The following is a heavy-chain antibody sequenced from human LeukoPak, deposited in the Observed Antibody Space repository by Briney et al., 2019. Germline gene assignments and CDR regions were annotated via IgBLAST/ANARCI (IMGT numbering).Heavy chain of an antibody. CDR3: ARQEWLVLGGAFDI. CDR2: INHSGST. J-gene: IGHJ3*02. V-gene: IGHV4-34*01. Sequence: SETLSLTCAVYGGSFSGYYWSWIRQPPGKGLEWIGEINHSGSTNYNPSLKSRVTISVDTSKNQFSLKLSSVTAADTAVYYCARQEWLVLGGAFDIWGQGTMVTVSS. D-gene: IGHD6-19*01. CDR1: GGSFSGYY.